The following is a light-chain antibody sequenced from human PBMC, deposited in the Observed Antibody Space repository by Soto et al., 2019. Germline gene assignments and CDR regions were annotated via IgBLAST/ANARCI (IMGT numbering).Light chain of an antibody. J-gene: IGKJ4*01. V-gene: IGKV3-20*01. Sequence: EIVLTQSPGTLSLSPGERVTLSCRASQDVTNNYLAWYQQKPGRAPRLLIHDASIRATGIPDRFSGSGSGTDFTLTISRLETEDFAVYYCQQCSISPLTFGGGTKVEIK. CDR1: QDVTNNY. CDR2: DAS. CDR3: QQCSISPLT.